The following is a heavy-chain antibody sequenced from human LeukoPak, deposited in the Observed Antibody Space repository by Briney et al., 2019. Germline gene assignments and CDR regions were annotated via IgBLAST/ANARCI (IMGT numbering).Heavy chain of an antibody. Sequence: GGSLRLSCGASGFTFSTYGMQWVRQAPGKGLEWVAVIWYDGSNKYYADSVKGRFTVSRDNSKNTLYLQMNSLRAEDTAVYYCARSMAAADYWGRGTLVTVSS. CDR2: IWYDGSNK. CDR1: GFTFSTYG. D-gene: IGHD6-13*01. CDR3: ARSMAAADY. J-gene: IGHJ4*02. V-gene: IGHV3-33*01.